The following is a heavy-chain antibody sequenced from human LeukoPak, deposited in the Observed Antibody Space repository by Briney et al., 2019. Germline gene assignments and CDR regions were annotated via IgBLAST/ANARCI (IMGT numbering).Heavy chain of an antibody. CDR3: AKGDSSGYYPIFDY. J-gene: IGHJ4*02. Sequence: GGSLRLSCAASGFPFSSYAMSWVRQTPGKGLEWVSAISGSGGSTYYADSVKGRFTISRDNSKNTLYLQMNSLSAEDTAVYYCAKGDSSGYYPIFDYWGQGTLVTVSS. CDR1: GFPFSSYA. V-gene: IGHV3-23*01. D-gene: IGHD3-22*01. CDR2: ISGSGGST.